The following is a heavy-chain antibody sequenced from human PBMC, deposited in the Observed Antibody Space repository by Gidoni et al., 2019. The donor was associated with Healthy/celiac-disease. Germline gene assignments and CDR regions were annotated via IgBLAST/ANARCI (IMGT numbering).Heavy chain of an antibody. CDR2: IKQDGSEK. Sequence: EVQLVESGGGLVQPGGSLRLSCAASGFTFSSYWMSWVRQAPGKGLEWVANIKQDGSEKYYVDSVKGRFTISRDNAKNSLYLQMNSLRAEDTAVYYCARDLGVGGPYYFDYWGQGTLVTVSS. CDR1: GFTFSSYW. CDR3: ARDLGVGGPYYFDY. J-gene: IGHJ4*02. V-gene: IGHV3-7*01. D-gene: IGHD3-10*01.